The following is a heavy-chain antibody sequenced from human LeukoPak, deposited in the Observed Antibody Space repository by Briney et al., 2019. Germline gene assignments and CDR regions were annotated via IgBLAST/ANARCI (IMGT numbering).Heavy chain of an antibody. J-gene: IGHJ3*02. CDR1: GFTFSSYA. V-gene: IGHV3-30*04. Sequence: PGGSLRLSCAASGFTFSSYAIHWVRQAPGKGLEWVAVISYDGSKKCYADSVKGRFTISRDNSKNTLYVQMNSLRPEDTAVYYCARVDSRVYAFDIWGQGTMVIVSS. D-gene: IGHD2-2*03. CDR2: ISYDGSKK. CDR3: ARVDSRVYAFDI.